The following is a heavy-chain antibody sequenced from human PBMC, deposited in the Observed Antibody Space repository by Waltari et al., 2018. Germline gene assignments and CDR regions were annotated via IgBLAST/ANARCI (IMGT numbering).Heavy chain of an antibody. J-gene: IGHJ5*02. V-gene: IGHV1-8*03. CDR1: GYTFPSYA. D-gene: IGHD3-3*01. Sequence: QVQLVQSGAEVKKPGASVKVSCKASGYTFPSYAITWVRQTTGQGLEWMGWMNPNSGNTGYAQKFQGRVTITRNTSISTAYMELSSLRSEDTAVYYCARGGITIFGVANWFDPWGQGTLVTVSS. CDR2: MNPNSGNT. CDR3: ARGGITIFGVANWFDP.